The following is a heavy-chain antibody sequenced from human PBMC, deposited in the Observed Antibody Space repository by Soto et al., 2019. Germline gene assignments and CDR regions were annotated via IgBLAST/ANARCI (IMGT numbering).Heavy chain of an antibody. CDR3: ESWHYDVLTGDSYDD. Sequence: QVQLVQSGAEVKKPGSSVKVSCKASGGTFNNYGMGWVRQAPGQGLEWMGGIIPMIPRTNYAQKFQGRVTLSADASRSRAYMEMRRLRSEYNAVYYCESWHYDVLTGDSYDDWGQGTLVTVSS. V-gene: IGHV1-69*01. D-gene: IGHD3-9*01. CDR2: IIPMIPRT. CDR1: GGTFNNYG. J-gene: IGHJ4*02.